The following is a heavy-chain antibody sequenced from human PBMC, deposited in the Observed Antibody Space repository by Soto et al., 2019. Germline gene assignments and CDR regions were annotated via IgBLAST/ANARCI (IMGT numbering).Heavy chain of an antibody. D-gene: IGHD3-3*01. J-gene: IGHJ6*02. CDR1: GGSFSGYY. V-gene: IGHV4-34*01. CDR2: INHSGST. CDR3: ARRRLYDFWSGYYYYYGMDV. Sequence: PSETLSLTCAVYGGSFSGYYWSWISQHPGKGLEWVVEINHSGSTNYNPSLKSRVNISVDTSKNQFSLKLSSVTAADTAVYYCARRRLYDFWSGYYYYYGMDVWGQGTTVT.